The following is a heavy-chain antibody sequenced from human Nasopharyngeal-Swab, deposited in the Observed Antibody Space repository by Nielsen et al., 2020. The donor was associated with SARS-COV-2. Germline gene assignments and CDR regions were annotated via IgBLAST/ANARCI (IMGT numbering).Heavy chain of an antibody. J-gene: IGHJ1*01. CDR3: VAAYCSGTKCYSFEH. CDR2: SIPVYGTP. Sequence: SVKLSCKTSGGTFNKYGVSWVRQAPGQGLEWMGVSIPVYGTPNYAPRFKGRVTIAAGSDTNTDYMEMCGLTSEDTAIYILVAAYCSGTKCYSFEHWGQGTQVTVAS. CDR1: GGTFNKYG. V-gene: IGHV1-69*06. D-gene: IGHD2-15*01.